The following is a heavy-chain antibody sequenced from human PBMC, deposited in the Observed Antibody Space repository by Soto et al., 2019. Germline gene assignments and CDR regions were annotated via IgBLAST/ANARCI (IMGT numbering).Heavy chain of an antibody. J-gene: IGHJ6*02. CDR2: IRSKANSYAT. CDR3: TRHHSGGGSVTVRGVIPIPTDV. Sequence: GGSLRLSCAASGFTFSGSAMHWVRQASGKGLEWVGRIRSKANSYATAYAASVKGRFTISRDDSKNTAYLQMNSLKTEDTAVYYCTRHHSGGGSVTVRGVIPIPTDVWGQGTTVTVS. CDR1: GFTFSGSA. D-gene: IGHD3-10*01. V-gene: IGHV3-73*01.